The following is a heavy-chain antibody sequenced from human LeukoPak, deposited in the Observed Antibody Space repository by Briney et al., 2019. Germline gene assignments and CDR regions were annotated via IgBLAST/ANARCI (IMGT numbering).Heavy chain of an antibody. CDR1: GYTFTSYY. V-gene: IGHV1-46*01. J-gene: IGHJ3*02. Sequence: ASVKVSCKASGYTFTSYYMHWVRQAPGQGLEWMGIINPSGGSTSYAQKFQGRVTMTRDMSTSTVYMELSSLRSEDTAVYYRAREAATVVTPGGDAFDIWGQGTMVTVSS. D-gene: IGHD4-23*01. CDR2: INPSGGST. CDR3: AREAATVVTPGGDAFDI.